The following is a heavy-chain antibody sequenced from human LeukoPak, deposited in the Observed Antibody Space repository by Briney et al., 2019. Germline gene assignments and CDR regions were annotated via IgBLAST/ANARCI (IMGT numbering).Heavy chain of an antibody. Sequence: QSGPTLVNPTQTLTLTCTFSGFSLSISGMYVTWIRQPPGKALEWLARIDWDDDKYYSTSLKTRLTISKDTSKNQVVLTMTNMDPVDTATYYCARTSSFTLIRGLDQWGQGTLVTVSS. CDR3: ARTSSFTLIRGLDQ. J-gene: IGHJ4*02. D-gene: IGHD3-10*01. V-gene: IGHV2-70*11. CDR1: GFSLSISGMY. CDR2: IDWDDDK.